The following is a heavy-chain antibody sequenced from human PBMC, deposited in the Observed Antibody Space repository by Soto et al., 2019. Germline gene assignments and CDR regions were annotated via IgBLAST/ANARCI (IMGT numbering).Heavy chain of an antibody. CDR1: GFTFSSYW. Sequence: GVLRLSCAASGFTFSSYWVGWVRQAPGKGLEWVANIKQDGSEKYYVDSVKGRFTISRDNAKNSLYLQMNSLRAEDTAVYYCARVRRYSGYPDYWGQGTLVTVSS. J-gene: IGHJ4*02. D-gene: IGHD5-12*01. CDR2: IKQDGSEK. V-gene: IGHV3-7*01. CDR3: ARVRRYSGYPDY.